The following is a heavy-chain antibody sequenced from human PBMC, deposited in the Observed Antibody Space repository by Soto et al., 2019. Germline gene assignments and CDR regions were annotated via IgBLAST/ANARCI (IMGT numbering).Heavy chain of an antibody. CDR1: GYTFTGYY. CDR2: INPNSGET. CDR3: ARGGGRNCYYYIDV. J-gene: IGHJ6*03. V-gene: IGHV1-2*04. Sequence: QVQLVKSGAEVKKPGASVTVSCKASGYTFTGYYMHWMRQAPGQGLEWMGWINPNSGETDYAQNLQCWVATTRDMSISTAYMELGRLKSNDTAVYYCARGGGRNCYYYIDVWCKWTTVTVSS.